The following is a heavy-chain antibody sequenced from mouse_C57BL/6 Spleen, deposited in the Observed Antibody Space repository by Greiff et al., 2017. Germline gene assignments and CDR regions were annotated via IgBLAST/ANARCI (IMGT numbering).Heavy chain of an antibody. CDR1: GFTFSDAW. J-gene: IGHJ2*01. V-gene: IGHV6-6*01. CDR2: IRNKANNHAT. Sequence: DVMLVESGGGLVQPGGSMKLSCAASGFTFSDAWMDWVRQSPEKGLEWVAEIRNKANNHATYYAESVKGRFTISRDDSKRSVYLQMNSLRAEDTGNYYCTWHHSSGLRYFDYWGQGTTLTVSS. CDR3: TWHHSSGLRYFDY. D-gene: IGHD3-2*02.